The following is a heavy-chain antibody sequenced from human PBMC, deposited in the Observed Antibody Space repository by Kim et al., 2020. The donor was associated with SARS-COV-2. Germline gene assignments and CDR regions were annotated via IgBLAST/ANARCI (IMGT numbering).Heavy chain of an antibody. Sequence: GGSLRLSCAASGFTFSSYEMNWVRQAPGKGLEWVSYISSSGSTIYYADSVKGRFTISRDNAKNSLYLQMNSLRAEDTAVYYCARAVGLDYDSSGYGPFDYWGQGTLVTVSS. D-gene: IGHD3-22*01. CDR1: GFTFSSYE. V-gene: IGHV3-48*03. CDR2: ISSSGSTI. CDR3: ARAVGLDYDSSGYGPFDY. J-gene: IGHJ4*02.